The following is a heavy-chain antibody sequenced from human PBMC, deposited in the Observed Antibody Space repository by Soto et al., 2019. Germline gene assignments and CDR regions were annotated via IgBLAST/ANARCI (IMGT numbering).Heavy chain of an antibody. CDR3: AKRGSGSQFDY. CDR2: ISGSGGST. Sequence: GGSLRLSCAASGLTFSGYAMSWVRQAPGKGLEWVSVISGSGGSTYYADSVKGRFTISRDNSKNTLYLQMNSLRAEDTAVYYCAKRGSGSQFDYWGQGTLVTVSS. J-gene: IGHJ4*02. D-gene: IGHD1-26*01. CDR1: GLTFSGYA. V-gene: IGHV3-23*01.